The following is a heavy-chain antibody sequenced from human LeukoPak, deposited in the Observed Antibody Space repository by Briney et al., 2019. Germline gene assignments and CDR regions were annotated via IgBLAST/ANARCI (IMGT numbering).Heavy chain of an antibody. CDR1: GVTFSSYD. CDR2: IGGSGGST. J-gene: IGHJ4*02. Sequence: GGSLRLSCAASGVTFSSYDMSWVRQAPGKGLEWVSCIGGSGGSTYYADSVKGRFIISRDNSKNTLYLQMNSLRAEDTAIYYCAYIPVTRSPEDYWGQGTLVTVSS. V-gene: IGHV3-23*01. CDR3: AYIPVTRSPEDY.